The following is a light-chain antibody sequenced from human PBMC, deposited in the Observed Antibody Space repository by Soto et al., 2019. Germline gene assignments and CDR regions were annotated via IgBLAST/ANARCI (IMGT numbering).Light chain of an antibody. CDR1: QSLVHSDGNTY. CDR2: MIS. Sequence: DIVLTQLPPSSPVTLGPPASISCRSSQSLVHSDGNTYLTWLQQRPGQPPRLLIYMISNRFSGVPDRSSGSGAGTDFALKISRVEADDVGVYYCMQATQVYTFGQGPKLDIK. V-gene: IGKV2-24*01. J-gene: IGKJ2*01. CDR3: MQATQVYT.